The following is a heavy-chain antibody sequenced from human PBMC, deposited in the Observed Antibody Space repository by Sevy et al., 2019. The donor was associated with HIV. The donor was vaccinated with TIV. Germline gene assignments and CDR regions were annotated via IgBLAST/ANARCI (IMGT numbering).Heavy chain of an antibody. J-gene: IGHJ3*02. D-gene: IGHD5-18*01. CDR1: GFTFSSYW. Sequence: GGSLRLSCAASGFTFSSYWMSWVRQAPGKGLEWVANIKQDGSEKYYVDSVKGRFTISRDNAKNSLYLQMNSLRAEDTAVYYCARDQGIQLWLENAFDIWGQGTMVTVSS. CDR2: IKQDGSEK. V-gene: IGHV3-7*01. CDR3: ARDQGIQLWLENAFDI.